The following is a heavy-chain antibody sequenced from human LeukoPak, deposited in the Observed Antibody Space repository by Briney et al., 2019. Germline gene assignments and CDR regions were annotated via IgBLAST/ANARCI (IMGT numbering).Heavy chain of an antibody. J-gene: IGHJ4*02. Sequence: GGSLRLSCAASGFTFSSYAMSWVRQAPGKGLEWVSIISGSGGSTYYADSVKGRFTISRDNSKNTLYLQMNSLRAEDTAVYYCAKRYSSSWYFDYWGQGTLVTVSS. CDR1: GFTFSSYA. V-gene: IGHV3-23*01. D-gene: IGHD6-13*01. CDR2: ISGSGGST. CDR3: AKRYSSSWYFDY.